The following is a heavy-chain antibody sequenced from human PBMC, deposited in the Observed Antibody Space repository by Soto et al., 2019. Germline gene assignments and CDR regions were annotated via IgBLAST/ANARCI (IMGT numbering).Heavy chain of an antibody. Sequence: ETLSLTCSVSGYSVSSSDYYWAWIRQAPGKGLEWVSAISGSGGSTYHADSVKGRFTISRDNSKNTVYLQMNSLRAEDTALYYCAKDWAHDYRNYGAYLDCWGQGTLVTVSS. V-gene: IGHV3-23*01. CDR1: GYSVSSSDYY. CDR2: ISGSGGST. J-gene: IGHJ4*02. D-gene: IGHD4-4*01. CDR3: AKDWAHDYRNYGAYLDC.